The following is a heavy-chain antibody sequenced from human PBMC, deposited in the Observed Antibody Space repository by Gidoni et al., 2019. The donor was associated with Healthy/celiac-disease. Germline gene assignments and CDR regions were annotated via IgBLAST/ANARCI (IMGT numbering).Heavy chain of an antibody. Sequence: QVQLVQSGAEVKKPGSSVKVSCKASGGTFSGYAISWLRQAPGQGLEWMGGIIPIFGTANYAQKFQGRVTITADESTSTAYMELSSLRSEDTAVYYCARDSYCSSTSCYNLYYYGMDVWGQGTTVTVSS. D-gene: IGHD2-2*02. CDR1: GGTFSGYA. CDR2: IIPIFGTA. CDR3: ARDSYCSSTSCYNLYYYGMDV. J-gene: IGHJ6*02. V-gene: IGHV1-69*01.